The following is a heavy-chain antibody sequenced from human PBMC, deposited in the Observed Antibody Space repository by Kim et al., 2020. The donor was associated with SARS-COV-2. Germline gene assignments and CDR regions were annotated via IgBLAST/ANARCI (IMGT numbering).Heavy chain of an antibody. D-gene: IGHD3-3*01. CDR2: MSSTGSNI. Sequence: GGSLRLSCAASGFTFGRHEMNWVRQAPGKGLEWIAYMSSTGSNIKYADSVKGRFTISRDNAQNSLYLQMNSLRVEDTALYYCTKGGITMFGLVLMGHTYNLDVGGEETKVTLSS. CDR1: GFTFGRHE. V-gene: IGHV3-48*03. CDR3: TKGGITMFGLVLMGHTYNLDV. J-gene: IGHJ6*03.